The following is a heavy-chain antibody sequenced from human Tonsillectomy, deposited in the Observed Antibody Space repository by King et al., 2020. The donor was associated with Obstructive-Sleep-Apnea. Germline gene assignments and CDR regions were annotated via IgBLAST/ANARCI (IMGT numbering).Heavy chain of an antibody. D-gene: IGHD3-10*01. Sequence: VQLQESGPGLVKPSQTLSLTCTVSGGSISSGGYYWSWIRQHPGKGLEWIGYIYYSGSTYYNPSLKSRVTISVDTYKNQFSLKLSSVTAADTAVYYCARDRVTMVRGVIINPAIYYGMDVWGQGTTVTVSS. J-gene: IGHJ6*02. CDR1: GGSISSGGYY. CDR2: IYYSGST. V-gene: IGHV4-31*03. CDR3: ARDRVTMVRGVIINPAIYYGMDV.